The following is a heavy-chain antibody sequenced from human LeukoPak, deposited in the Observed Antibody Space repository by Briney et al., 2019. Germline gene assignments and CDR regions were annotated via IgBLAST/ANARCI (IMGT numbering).Heavy chain of an antibody. D-gene: IGHD2-15*01. Sequence: PGGSLRLSCTASGFSISSYYMSWVRQPPGKGLEWVSTISGNGGATYYAYSVKGRFTISRDNSKNTLYLQMNSLRAEDRALYYCARRLCSGGSCSSFDYWGQGTLVTVSS. CDR2: ISGNGGAT. V-gene: IGHV3-23*01. J-gene: IGHJ4*02. CDR3: ARRLCSGGSCSSFDY. CDR1: GFSISSYY.